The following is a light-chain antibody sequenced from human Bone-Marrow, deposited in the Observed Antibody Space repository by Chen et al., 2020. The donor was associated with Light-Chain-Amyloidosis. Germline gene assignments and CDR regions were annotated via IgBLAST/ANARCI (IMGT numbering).Light chain of an antibody. J-gene: IGLJ3*02. Sequence: NFLLTQPHSVPESPGKTVSISCTRRSGSIATNDVQWSQQRPGSSPATVIYEDEQRPSGVPDRFSGSIDRSSNSASLTISGLKTEDEADYYCQSYQGSSQGVFGGGTKLTVL. CDR3: QSYQGSSQGV. V-gene: IGLV6-57*01. CDR2: EDE. CDR1: SGSIATND.